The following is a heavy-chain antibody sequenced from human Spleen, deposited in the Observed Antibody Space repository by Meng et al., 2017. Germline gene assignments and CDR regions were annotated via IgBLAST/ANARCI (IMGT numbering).Heavy chain of an antibody. J-gene: IGHJ4*02. CDR1: GGSISSYY. CDR2: INHSGST. V-gene: IGHV4-34*01. CDR3: ARGMTTVTKRLDY. Sequence: SETLSLTCTVSGGSISSYYWTWIRQPPGKGLEWIGEINHSGSTNYNPSLKSRVTISVDTSKNQFSLKLSSVTAADTAVYYCARGMTTVTKRLDYWGQGTLVTVSS. D-gene: IGHD4-17*01.